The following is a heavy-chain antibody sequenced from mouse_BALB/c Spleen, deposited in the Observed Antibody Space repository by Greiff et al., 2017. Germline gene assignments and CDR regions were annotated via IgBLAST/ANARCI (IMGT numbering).Heavy chain of an antibody. J-gene: IGHJ4*01. CDR3: ASLYYYGSSYDYAMDY. D-gene: IGHD1-1*01. Sequence: EVMLVESGGGLVQPGGSLKLSCAASGFDFSRYWMSWVRQAPGKGLEWIGEINPDSSTINYTPSLKDKFIISRDNAKNTLYLQMSKVRSEDTALYYCASLYYYGSSYDYAMDYWGQGTSVTVSS. V-gene: IGHV4-1*02. CDR1: GFDFSRYW. CDR2: INPDSSTI.